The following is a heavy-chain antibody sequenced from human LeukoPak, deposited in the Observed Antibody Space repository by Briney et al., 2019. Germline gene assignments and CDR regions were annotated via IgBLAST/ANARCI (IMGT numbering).Heavy chain of an antibody. CDR3: ARAGQLLWFGGDNWFDP. CDR2: MNPNSGNT. Sequence: ASVKVSCKASGYTFTSYDINWVRQATGQGLEWMGWMNPNSGNTGYAQKFQGRVTMTRNTSISTAYMELSSLRSEDTAVYYCARAGQLLWFGGDNWFDPWGQGTLVTVSS. V-gene: IGHV1-8*01. J-gene: IGHJ5*02. CDR1: GYTFTSYD. D-gene: IGHD3-10*01.